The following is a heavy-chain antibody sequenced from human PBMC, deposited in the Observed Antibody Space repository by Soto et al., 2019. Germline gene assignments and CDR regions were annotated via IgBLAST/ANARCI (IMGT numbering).Heavy chain of an antibody. J-gene: IGHJ3*02. CDR3: ARAHTAMAPSDAFDI. Sequence: PSEILSLTCTVSGGSISSYYWSWIRQPPGKGLEWIGYIYYSGSTNYNPSLKSRVTISVDTSKNQFSLKLSSVTAADTAVYYCARAHTAMAPSDAFDIWGQGTMVTVSS. V-gene: IGHV4-59*01. CDR2: IYYSGST. D-gene: IGHD5-18*01. CDR1: GGSISSYY.